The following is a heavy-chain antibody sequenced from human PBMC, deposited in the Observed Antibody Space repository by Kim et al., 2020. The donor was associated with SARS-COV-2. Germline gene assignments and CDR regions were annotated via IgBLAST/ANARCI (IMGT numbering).Heavy chain of an antibody. D-gene: IGHD3-3*01. Sequence: ASVKVSCKASGYTFTSYGISWVRQAPGQGLEWMGWISAYNGNTNYAQKLQGRVTMTTDTSTSTAYMELRSLRSDDTAVYYCARLYDFWSGYYSYYYYYYMDVWGKGTTVTVSS. CDR3: ARLYDFWSGYYSYYYYYYMDV. CDR2: ISAYNGNT. V-gene: IGHV1-18*01. CDR1: GYTFTSYG. J-gene: IGHJ6*03.